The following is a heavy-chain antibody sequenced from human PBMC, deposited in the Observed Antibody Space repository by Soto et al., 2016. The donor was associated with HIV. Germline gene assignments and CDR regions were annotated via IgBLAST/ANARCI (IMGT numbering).Heavy chain of an antibody. CDR3: ARYGGKGDFEWLDAFDI. CDR1: GYSFIAYG. Sequence: QVQLVQSGAEVKKPGASVKVSCKASGYSFIAYGITWVRQAPGQGLEYMARINPYNGNTDYAQKFQGRVTMTTDTSTTTAYMELRTLTSDDTAVYYCARYGGKGDFEWLDAFDIWGQGTMVTVSS. CDR2: INPYNGNT. D-gene: IGHD3-9*01. V-gene: IGHV1-18*01. J-gene: IGHJ3*02.